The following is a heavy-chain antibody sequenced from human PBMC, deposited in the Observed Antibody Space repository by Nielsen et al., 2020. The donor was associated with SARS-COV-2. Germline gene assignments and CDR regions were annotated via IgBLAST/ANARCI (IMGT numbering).Heavy chain of an antibody. J-gene: IGHJ4*02. Sequence: GESLKISCAASGFTFSSYGMHWVRQAPGKGLEWVAVISYDGSNKYYADSVKGRFTISRDNSKNTLYLQMNSLRAEDTAVYYCAKDNGRGFYGSGSYYPDYWGQGTLVTVSS. CDR1: GFTFSSYG. V-gene: IGHV3-30*18. CDR2: ISYDGSNK. CDR3: AKDNGRGFYGSGSYYPDY. D-gene: IGHD3-10*01.